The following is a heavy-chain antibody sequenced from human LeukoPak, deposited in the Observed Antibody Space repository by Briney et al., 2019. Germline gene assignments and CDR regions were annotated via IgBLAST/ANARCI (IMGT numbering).Heavy chain of an antibody. CDR2: IRADKGKT. V-gene: IGHV1-18*01. J-gene: IGHJ4*02. Sequence: ASVKVSCKTSGYKFKTFGISWVRQAPGQGLEWMGWIRADKGKTNYAQKFQDRVTLTVDTSTSTAYMELRSLTSDDTATYYCARDRSNSDFWGQGTLVTVS. CDR1: GYKFKTFG. CDR3: ARDRSNSDF. D-gene: IGHD4-11*01.